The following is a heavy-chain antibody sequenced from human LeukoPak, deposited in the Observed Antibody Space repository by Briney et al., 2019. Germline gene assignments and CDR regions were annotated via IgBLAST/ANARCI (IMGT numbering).Heavy chain of an antibody. J-gene: IGHJ1*01. D-gene: IGHD3-22*01. V-gene: IGHV4-59*01. Sequence: SETLSLTCTVSGDSINGFYWSWIRQPPGKGLEWIGYIYYSGSTNYNPSLKSRVTISVDTSKNQFSLRLSSVTAADTALYYCARGNSYYDSSGYFPWESFQHWGQGTLVTVSS. CDR1: GDSINGFY. CDR3: ARGNSYYDSSGYFPWESFQH. CDR2: IYYSGST.